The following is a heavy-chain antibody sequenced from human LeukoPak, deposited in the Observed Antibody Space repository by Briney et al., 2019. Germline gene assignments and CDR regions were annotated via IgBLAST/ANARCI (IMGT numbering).Heavy chain of an antibody. D-gene: IGHD3-9*01. V-gene: IGHV4-39*01. CDR1: GGSITGYY. Sequence: PSETLSLTCAVYGGSITGYYWGWIRQPPGKGLEWIGSIYYSGSTYYNPSLKSRVTISVDTSKNQFSLKLSSVTAADTAVYYCARKFQGFLTGYLRMTSDNWFDPWGQGTLVTVSS. J-gene: IGHJ5*02. CDR3: ARKFQGFLTGYLRMTSDNWFDP. CDR2: IYYSGST.